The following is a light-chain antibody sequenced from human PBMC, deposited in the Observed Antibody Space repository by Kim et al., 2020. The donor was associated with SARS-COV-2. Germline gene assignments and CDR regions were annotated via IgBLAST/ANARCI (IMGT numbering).Light chain of an antibody. CDR1: SSDIGSYNL. Sequence: SLTISCTGSSSDIGSYNLVSWYQQHPGKAPKVMISEVSKRSSGVSNRFSGSKSGDTASLTISGLQAEDEADYYCCSYTSSSTLYVFGTGTKV. V-gene: IGLV2-14*02. CDR3: CSYTSSSTLYV. J-gene: IGLJ1*01. CDR2: EVS.